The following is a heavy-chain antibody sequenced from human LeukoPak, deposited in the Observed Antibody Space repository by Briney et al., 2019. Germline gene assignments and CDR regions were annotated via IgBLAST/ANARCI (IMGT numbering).Heavy chain of an antibody. Sequence: PSQTLSLTCAVSGVSISSGGFSWSWIRQAPGKGLECLGFLYYSGSTHYNPSLKSRSTILVDTSKNQFFLNLSSVTAADTAVYYCVRGFDYGFYDWGQGTLVTVSS. CDR3: VRGFDYGFYD. D-gene: IGHD4-17*01. CDR1: GVSISSGGFS. CDR2: LYYSGST. J-gene: IGHJ4*02. V-gene: IGHV4-30-4*07.